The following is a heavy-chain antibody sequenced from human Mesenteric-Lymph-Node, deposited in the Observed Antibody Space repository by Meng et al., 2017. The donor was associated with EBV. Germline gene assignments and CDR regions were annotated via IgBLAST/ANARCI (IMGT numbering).Heavy chain of an antibody. J-gene: IGHJ4*02. CDR2: ISSRSSYI. V-gene: IGHV3-21*01. CDR3: AKDEAVGF. CDR1: GFTFSDYT. Sequence: EGQLVESGGGLVKLGGSLRLSCAASGFTFSDYTMNWVRQAPGKGLEWVSSISSRSSYIYYADSVKGRFTISRDNGENALYLQMNSLRDEDTAVYYCAKDEAVGFWGQGTLVTVSS.